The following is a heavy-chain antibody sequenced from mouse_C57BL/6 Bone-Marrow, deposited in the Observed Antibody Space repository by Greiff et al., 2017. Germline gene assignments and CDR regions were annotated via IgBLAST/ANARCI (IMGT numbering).Heavy chain of an antibody. CDR3: ARKGLKNYYGSSYPHWYFDV. Sequence: QVQLQQPGAELVKPGASVKMSCKASGYTFTSYWITWVKQRPGQGLEWIGDIYPGSGSTNYNEKFKSKATLTVDTSSSTAYMQLSSLTSEDSAVYYCARKGLKNYYGSSYPHWYFDVWGTGTTVTVSS. CDR2: IYPGSGST. D-gene: IGHD1-1*01. V-gene: IGHV1-55*01. CDR1: GYTFTSYW. J-gene: IGHJ1*03.